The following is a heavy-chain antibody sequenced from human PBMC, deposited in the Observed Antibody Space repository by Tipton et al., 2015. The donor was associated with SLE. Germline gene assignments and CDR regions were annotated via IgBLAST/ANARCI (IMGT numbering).Heavy chain of an antibody. CDR1: GFSFSSYG. V-gene: IGHV3-33*01. Sequence: RSLRLSCAASGFSFSSYGMHWVRQAPGKGLEWVAFIWYGGSNKYYADSVKGRFTISRDNSKNTLYLQMNSLRAEDTAVYYCARDWFPGIAAAAPDAFDIWGQGTMVTVSS. CDR3: ARDWFPGIAAAAPDAFDI. D-gene: IGHD6-13*01. CDR2: IWYGGSNK. J-gene: IGHJ3*02.